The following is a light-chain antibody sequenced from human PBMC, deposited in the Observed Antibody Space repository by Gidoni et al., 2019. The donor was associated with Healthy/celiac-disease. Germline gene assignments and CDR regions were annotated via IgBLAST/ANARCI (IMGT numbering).Light chain of an antibody. CDR2: GTA. J-gene: IGKJ1*01. V-gene: IGKV3-15*01. CDR3: QQYNNWPPWT. Sequence: EIVMTQSPATLPVSPGARATLTCRASQSAGSNLAWYQQKPGQAPRLLIYGTATRATGIPARFSGSGSGTEFTLTISSLQSEDFAVYYCQQYNNWPPWTFGQGTKVEIK. CDR1: QSAGSN.